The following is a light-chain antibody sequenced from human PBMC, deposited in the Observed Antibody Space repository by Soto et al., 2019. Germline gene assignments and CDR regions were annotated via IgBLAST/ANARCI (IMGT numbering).Light chain of an antibody. CDR2: EVS. Sequence: QSALTQPPSASGSPGQSVTISCTGTSSDVGGYNYVSWYQQHPGKAPKLMIYEVSKRPSGVPDRFSGSKSGNTASLTVSGLQAEDGADYYCSSYAGSALFVFGTGTKVTVL. CDR1: SSDVGGYNY. J-gene: IGLJ1*01. CDR3: SSYAGSALFV. V-gene: IGLV2-8*01.